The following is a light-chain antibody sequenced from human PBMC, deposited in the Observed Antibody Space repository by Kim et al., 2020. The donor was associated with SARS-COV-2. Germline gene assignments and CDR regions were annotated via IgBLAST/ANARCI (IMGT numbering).Light chain of an antibody. V-gene: IGLV3-1*01. CDR1: KLGDKN. Sequence: VSPGQTARITCSGDKLGDKNAFWYQQKPGQSPVLVMFQHDKRPSGISQRFSGSNSGNTAILTISGTRTIDEADYYCQAWDSSAAVFGGGTQLTVL. CDR2: QHD. J-gene: IGLJ2*01. CDR3: QAWDSSAAV.